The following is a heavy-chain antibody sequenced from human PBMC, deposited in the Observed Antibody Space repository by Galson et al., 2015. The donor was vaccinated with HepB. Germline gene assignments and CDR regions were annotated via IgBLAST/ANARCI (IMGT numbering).Heavy chain of an antibody. D-gene: IGHD5-18*01. Sequence: SLRLSCAASGFTFDDYAMHWARQAPGKGLEWVSGISWNSGSIGYADSVKGRFTISRDNAKNSLYLQMNSLRAEDTALYYCAKGTWIQLWLAAFDIWGQGTMVTVSS. CDR2: ISWNSGSI. J-gene: IGHJ3*02. V-gene: IGHV3-9*01. CDR3: AKGTWIQLWLAAFDI. CDR1: GFTFDDYA.